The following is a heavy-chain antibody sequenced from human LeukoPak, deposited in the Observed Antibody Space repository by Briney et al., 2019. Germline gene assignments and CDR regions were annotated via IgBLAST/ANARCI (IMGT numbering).Heavy chain of an antibody. D-gene: IGHD7-27*01. CDR3: ARLTRRNGFDP. CDR1: GGSFSGYY. V-gene: IGHV4-34*01. J-gene: IGHJ5*02. Sequence: SETLSLTCAVYGGSFSGYYWSWIRQPPGKGLEWIGEINHSGSTNYNPSLKSRVTISVDTSKNQFSLKLSSVTAADTAVYYCARLTRRNGFDPWGQGTLVTVSS. CDR2: INHSGST.